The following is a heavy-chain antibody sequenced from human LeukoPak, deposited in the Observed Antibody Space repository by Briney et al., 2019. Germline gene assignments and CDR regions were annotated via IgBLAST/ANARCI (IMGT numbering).Heavy chain of an antibody. J-gene: IGHJ4*02. D-gene: IGHD6-19*01. CDR3: AREFHGSGWSDY. CDR1: GGSISSGSYY. CDR2: IYYSGST. Sequence: SETLSLTCTVSGGSISSGSYYWGWIRQPPGKGLEWIGSIYYSGSTYYNPSLKSRVTISVDTSKNQFSLKLSSVTAADTAVYYCAREFHGSGWSDYWGQGTLVTVSS. V-gene: IGHV4-39*07.